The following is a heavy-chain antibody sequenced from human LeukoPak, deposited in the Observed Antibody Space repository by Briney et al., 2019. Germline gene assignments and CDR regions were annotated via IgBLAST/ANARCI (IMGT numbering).Heavy chain of an antibody. J-gene: IGHJ3*01. CDR2: ISGSGGST. D-gene: IGHD5-24*01. V-gene: IGHV3-23*01. CDR3: ARGQGRDGYIF. Sequence: NPGGSLRLSCAAPGFTFSSYAMSWVRQAPGKGLEWVSAISGSGGSTYYADSVKGRFTISRDNAKNSLYLQMNSLRAEDTAVYYCARGQGRDGYIFWGQGTMVIVSS. CDR1: GFTFSSYA.